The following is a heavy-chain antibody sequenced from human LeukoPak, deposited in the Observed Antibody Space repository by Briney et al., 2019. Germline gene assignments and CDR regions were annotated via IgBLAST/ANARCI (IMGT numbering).Heavy chain of an antibody. J-gene: IGHJ6*03. CDR3: ARGAFCGGDCYSGGNYYYYYMDV. CDR1: GGSFSGYY. CDR2: INHSGST. D-gene: IGHD2-21*02. Sequence: SESLSLTCAVYGGSFSGYYWSWIRQPPGKGLEWIGEINHSGSTNYNPSLKSRFTISVDTSKNQFSLKLSSVTAADTAVYYCARGAFCGGDCYSGGNYYYYYMDVWGKGTTVTVSS. V-gene: IGHV4-34*01.